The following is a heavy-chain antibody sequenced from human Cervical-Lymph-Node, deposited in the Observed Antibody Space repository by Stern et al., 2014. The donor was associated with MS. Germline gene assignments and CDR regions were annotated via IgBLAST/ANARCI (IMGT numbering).Heavy chain of an antibody. CDR1: GYTFTGYY. D-gene: IGHD3-3*01. Sequence: QVQLVQSGAEVKNPGASVKVSCKASGYTFTGYYIHWVRQAPGKGLEWMGWMNPTSGGTDYAQEFKGRVTMTGDTSISTASMQLSSLTSDDTAIYYCARGNYDFWSGGSDNYFDPWGQGTLVTVSS. J-gene: IGHJ5*02. CDR3: ARGNYDFWSGGSDNYFDP. CDR2: MNPTSGGT. V-gene: IGHV1-2*02.